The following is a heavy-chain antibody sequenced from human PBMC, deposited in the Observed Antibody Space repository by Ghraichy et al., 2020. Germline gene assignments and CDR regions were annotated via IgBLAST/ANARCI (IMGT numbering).Heavy chain of an antibody. CDR2: IYHSGAT. Sequence: SETLSLTCDVSGDSIYVGGYSWSWIRQPPGKGLEWIGYIYHSGATDYNPSLRSRVSMSVDRSKNQFSLNLNSVTAADTAIYYCVGGVGSTYYAAVFDIWGRGTLVTVSS. CDR3: VGGVGSTYYAAVFDI. V-gene: IGHV4-30-2*01. D-gene: IGHD3-22*01. J-gene: IGHJ3*02. CDR1: GDSIYVGGYS.